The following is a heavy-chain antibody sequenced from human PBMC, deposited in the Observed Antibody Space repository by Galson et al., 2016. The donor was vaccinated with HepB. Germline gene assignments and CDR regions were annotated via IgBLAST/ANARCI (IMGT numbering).Heavy chain of an antibody. Sequence: TLSLTCTVSGGSISSGNYYWTWIRQPAGKGLEWLGRIFITGSTNSNPSLKSRVTISVDPSKNQFSLRLTSVTAADTGVYYCARVWVTGGYGYLDIWGQGTVVTVSS. CDR1: GGSISSGNYY. D-gene: IGHD5-18*01. CDR2: IFITGST. J-gene: IGHJ3*02. CDR3: ARVWVTGGYGYLDI. V-gene: IGHV4-61*02.